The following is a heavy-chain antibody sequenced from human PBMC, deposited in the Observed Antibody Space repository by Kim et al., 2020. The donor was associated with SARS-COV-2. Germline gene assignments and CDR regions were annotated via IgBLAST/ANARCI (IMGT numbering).Heavy chain of an antibody. J-gene: IGHJ4*02. Sequence: LKGRLTITKDTSKNQVVLTMTSMDPVDTATYYCAHRRKDHSSGWGGFDYWGQGTLVTVSS. D-gene: IGHD6-19*01. CDR3: AHRRKDHSSGWGGFDY. V-gene: IGHV2-5*01.